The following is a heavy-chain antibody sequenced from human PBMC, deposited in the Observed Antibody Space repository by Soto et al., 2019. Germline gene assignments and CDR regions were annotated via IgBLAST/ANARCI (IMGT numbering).Heavy chain of an antibody. CDR1: GGSFSGYY. Sequence: QVQLQQWGAGLLKPSETLSLTCAVYGGSFSGYYWSWIRQPPGKGLEWIGEINHSGSTNYNPSLKGRVTISVDTSKNQFSLKLSSVTAADTAVYYCARGLPLRFLEWLLYRRPPGYAFDIWGQGTMVTVSS. D-gene: IGHD3-3*01. V-gene: IGHV4-34*01. CDR2: INHSGST. CDR3: ARGLPLRFLEWLLYRRPPGYAFDI. J-gene: IGHJ3*02.